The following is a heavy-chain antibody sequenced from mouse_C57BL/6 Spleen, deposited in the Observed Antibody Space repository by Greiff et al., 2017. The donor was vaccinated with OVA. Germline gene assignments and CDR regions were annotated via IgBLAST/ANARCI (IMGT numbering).Heavy chain of an antibody. CDR3: ARHGGYDGDYAMDY. D-gene: IGHD2-2*01. Sequence: EVKLVESGGGLVKPGGSLKLSCAASGFTFSDYGMHWVRQAPEKGLEWVAYISSGSSTIYYADKVKGRFTISRDNAKNTLFLQMTSLRSEDTAMYYCARHGGYDGDYAMDYWGQGTSVTVSS. CDR2: ISSGSSTI. CDR1: GFTFSDYG. V-gene: IGHV5-17*01. J-gene: IGHJ4*01.